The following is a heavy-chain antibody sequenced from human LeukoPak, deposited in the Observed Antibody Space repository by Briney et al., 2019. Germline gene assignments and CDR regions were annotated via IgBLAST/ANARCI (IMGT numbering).Heavy chain of an antibody. J-gene: IGHJ4*02. D-gene: IGHD3-22*01. CDR1: GYTFTDNY. CDR3: ATYDSSGYYGVDY. CDR2: INPSGGST. Sequence: ASVKVSCKASGYTFTDNYMHWVRQAPGQGLEWMGIINPSGGSTSYAQKFQGRVTMTRDTSTSTVYMELSSLRSEDTAVYYCATYDSSGYYGVDYWGQGTLVTVSS. V-gene: IGHV1-46*01.